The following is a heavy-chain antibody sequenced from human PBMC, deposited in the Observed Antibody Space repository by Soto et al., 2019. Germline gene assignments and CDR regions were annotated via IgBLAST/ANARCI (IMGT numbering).Heavy chain of an antibody. D-gene: IGHD6-6*01. CDR3: AKVQGRIAATGSLDY. CDR1: GFTFDDYA. Sequence: GGSLRLSCAASGFTFDDYAMHWVRQAPGKGLEWVSGISWNSGSIGYADSVKGRFTISRDNAKNSLYLQMNSLRAEDTALYYCAKVQGRIAATGSLDYWGQGTLVTVSS. V-gene: IGHV3-9*01. CDR2: ISWNSGSI. J-gene: IGHJ4*02.